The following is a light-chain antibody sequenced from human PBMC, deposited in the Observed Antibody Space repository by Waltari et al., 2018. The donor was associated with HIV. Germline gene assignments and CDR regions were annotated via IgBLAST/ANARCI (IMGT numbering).Light chain of an antibody. CDR2: GAS. CDR1: QSVSSSY. V-gene: IGKV3-20*01. J-gene: IGKJ1*01. Sequence: EIVLTQSPGTLSLSQGERATLSCRASQSVSSSYLAWYPQKRGQAPRLLIYGASSRATGIPDRVSGSGSGTDFTLTISRLEPEDFAVYYCQQYGSSPGTFGQGTKVEIK. CDR3: QQYGSSPGT.